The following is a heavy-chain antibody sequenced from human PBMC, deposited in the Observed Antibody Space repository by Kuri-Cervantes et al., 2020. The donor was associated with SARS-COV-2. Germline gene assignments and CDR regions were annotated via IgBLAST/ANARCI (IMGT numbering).Heavy chain of an antibody. CDR1: GGSISSYY. V-gene: IGHV4-59*01. D-gene: IGHD2-2*02. J-gene: IGHJ5*02. CDR2: IYYSGGT. Sequence: SETLSLTCTVSGGSISSYYWSWIRQPPGKGLEWIGYIYYSGGTNYNPSLKSRVTISVDTSRNQFSLKLSSVTAADTAVYYCARHVHQLLYWDNWFDPWGQGTLVTVSS. CDR3: ARHVHQLLYWDNWFDP.